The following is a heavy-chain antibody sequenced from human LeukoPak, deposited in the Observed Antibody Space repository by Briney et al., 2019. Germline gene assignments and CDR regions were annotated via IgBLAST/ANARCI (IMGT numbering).Heavy chain of an antibody. V-gene: IGHV3-21*01. CDR2: ISSSSSYI. CDR3: ARGGYSGYDFHY. D-gene: IGHD5-12*01. J-gene: IGHJ4*02. Sequence: GGSLRLSCAASGFTFSSYSMHWVRQAPGKGLEWVPSISSSSSYIHYADSVKGRFTISRDNAKNSLYLQMNSLRAEDTAVYYCARGGYSGYDFHYWGQGTLVTVSS. CDR1: GFTFSSYS.